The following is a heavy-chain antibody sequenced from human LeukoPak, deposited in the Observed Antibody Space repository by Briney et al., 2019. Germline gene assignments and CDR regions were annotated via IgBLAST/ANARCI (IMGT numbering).Heavy chain of an antibody. Sequence: ASVKVSCKASGYTFTSYGISWVRQAPGQGLEWIGWIRAYNGNTNYAQKLQGRVTMTTDTSTSTAYMELRSLRSDDTAVYYCARDSRTSSGYYRDAFDIWGQGTMVTVSS. CDR1: GYTFTSYG. J-gene: IGHJ3*02. V-gene: IGHV1-18*01. CDR3: ARDSRTSSGYYRDAFDI. D-gene: IGHD3-22*01. CDR2: IRAYNGNT.